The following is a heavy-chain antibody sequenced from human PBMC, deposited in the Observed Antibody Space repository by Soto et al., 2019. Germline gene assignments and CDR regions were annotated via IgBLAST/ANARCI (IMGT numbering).Heavy chain of an antibody. CDR1: GASINNFAYY. CDR3: ARRERYYGSPGWFDP. CDR2: VYYNENT. Sequence: SETLSLTCSVSGASINNFAYYWGWIRQSPGKGLEWIGTVYYNENTYYNPSLKSRVAISVDTAKNQFSLNLRSVTAADTAIYFCARRERYYGSPGWFDPWGQGTLVTV. V-gene: IGHV4-39*01. J-gene: IGHJ5*01. D-gene: IGHD3-10*01.